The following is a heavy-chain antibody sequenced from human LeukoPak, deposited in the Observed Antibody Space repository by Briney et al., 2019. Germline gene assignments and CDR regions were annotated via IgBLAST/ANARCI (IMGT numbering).Heavy chain of an antibody. J-gene: IGHJ3*02. V-gene: IGHV4-34*01. CDR3: VTGYSSSWYFAFDI. Sequence: SSETLSLTCAVYGGSFSGYYWSWIRQPPGKGLEWIGEINHSGSTNYNPSLKSRVTISVDKSKNQFSLKLSSVTAADTAVYYCVTGYSSSWYFAFDIWGQGTMVTVSS. CDR2: INHSGST. D-gene: IGHD6-13*01. CDR1: GGSFSGYY.